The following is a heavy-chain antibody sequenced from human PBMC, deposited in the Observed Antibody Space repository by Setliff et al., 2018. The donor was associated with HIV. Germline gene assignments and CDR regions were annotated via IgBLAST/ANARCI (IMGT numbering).Heavy chain of an antibody. Sequence: GASVKVSCKTSGYTFTGYYVHWVRQAPGQGLEWMGWISAYNGNTNYAQKLQGRVTMTTDTSTSTAYMELRSLRSDDTAVYYCARDREEAYCSGGSCYTDAFDIWGQGTMVTVSS. CDR2: ISAYNGNT. V-gene: IGHV1-18*04. D-gene: IGHD2-15*01. J-gene: IGHJ3*02. CDR3: ARDREEAYCSGGSCYTDAFDI. CDR1: GYTFTGYY.